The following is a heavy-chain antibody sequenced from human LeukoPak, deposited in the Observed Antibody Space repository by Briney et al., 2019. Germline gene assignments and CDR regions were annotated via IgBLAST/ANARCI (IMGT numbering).Heavy chain of an antibody. Sequence: SVKVSCKASGGTFSSYAISWVRQAPGQGLEWMGRIIPIFGTANYAQKFQGRVTITTDESTSTAYMELSSLRSEDTAVYYCASGITMVRGVKGYFDYWGQGTLVTVSS. CDR3: ASGITMVRGVKGYFDY. CDR2: IIPIFGTA. V-gene: IGHV1-69*05. J-gene: IGHJ4*02. D-gene: IGHD3-10*01. CDR1: GGTFSSYA.